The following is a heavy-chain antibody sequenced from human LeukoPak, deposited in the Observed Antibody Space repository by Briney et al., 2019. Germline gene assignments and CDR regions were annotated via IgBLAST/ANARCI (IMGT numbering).Heavy chain of an antibody. CDR1: GGSISSYY. CDR3: ARASRTAMVDY. D-gene: IGHD5-18*01. Sequence: PPETLSLTCTVSGGSISSYYWSWIRQPAGKGLEWIWYIYYSGSTNYHPSLKSRVTISVDTSKNQFSLKLSSVTAADTAVYYCARASRTAMVDYWGQGTLVTVSS. V-gene: IGHV4-59*01. CDR2: IYYSGST. J-gene: IGHJ4*02.